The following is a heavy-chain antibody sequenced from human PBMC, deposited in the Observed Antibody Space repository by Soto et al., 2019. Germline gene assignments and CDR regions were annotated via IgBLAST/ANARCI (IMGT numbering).Heavy chain of an antibody. V-gene: IGHV1-69*12. J-gene: IGHJ4*02. CDR2: IVPIVDTS. D-gene: IGHD5-12*01. CDR3: VRVVAIPGYPDN. Sequence: QVQLVQSGAEVRQPASSVKVSCKTSGGTFSSYANSWVRQAPGQGLEWMGGIVPIVDTSTYAQKFQGRVTITADESTSTVYMELSSLRSDDTAVYYCVRVVAIPGYPDNWGQGTLVTVSS. CDR1: GGTFSSYA.